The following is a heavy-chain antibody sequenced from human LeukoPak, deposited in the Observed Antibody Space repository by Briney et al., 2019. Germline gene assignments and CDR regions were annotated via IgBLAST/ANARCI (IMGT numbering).Heavy chain of an antibody. J-gene: IGHJ4*02. V-gene: IGHV1-3*01. CDR1: GYTFTSCA. Sequence: ASVKVSCKASGYTFTSCAMHWVRQAPGQRLEWMGWINAGNGNTKYSQKFQGRVTITRDTSASTAYMELSSLRSEDTAVYYCASSGEDFWSGYKLDYWGQGTLVTVSS. D-gene: IGHD3-3*01. CDR2: INAGNGNT. CDR3: ASSGEDFWSGYKLDY.